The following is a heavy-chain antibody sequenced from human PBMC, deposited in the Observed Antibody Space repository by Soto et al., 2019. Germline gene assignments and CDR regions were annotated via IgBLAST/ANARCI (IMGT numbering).Heavy chain of an antibody. CDR1: GFTFTAYD. J-gene: IGHJ5*02. Sequence: QLQLVESGGGVVQPGRSLSLSCAASGFTFTAYDMHWVRQAPGKGLEWVAVASSDGYNKYYSDFVKGRFTISRDNSKNTVYLQMNSLRSEDTALYFCARGLEGRLDPWGQGTLVTVSS. CDR3: ARGLEGRLDP. CDR2: ASSDGYNK. D-gene: IGHD3-22*01. V-gene: IGHV3-30-3*01.